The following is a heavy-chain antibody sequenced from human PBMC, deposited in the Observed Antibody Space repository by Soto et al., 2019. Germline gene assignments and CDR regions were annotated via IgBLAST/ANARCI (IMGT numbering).Heavy chain of an antibody. CDR1: GGSISSSSYY. J-gene: IGHJ6*03. CDR3: ARGNVDTAMGPGYYYYYMDV. D-gene: IGHD5-18*01. Sequence: SETLSLTCTVSGGSISSSSYYWGWIRQPPGKGLEWIGSIYYSGSTYYNPSLKSRVTISVDTSKNQFSLKLSSVTAADTAVYYCARGNVDTAMGPGYYYYYMDVWGKGTTVTVSS. V-gene: IGHV4-39*01. CDR2: IYYSGST.